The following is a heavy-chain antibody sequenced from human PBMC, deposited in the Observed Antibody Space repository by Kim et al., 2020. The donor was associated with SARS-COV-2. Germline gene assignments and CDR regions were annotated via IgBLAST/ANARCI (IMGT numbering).Heavy chain of an antibody. V-gene: IGHV1-69*13. CDR2: IIPIFGTA. Sequence: SVKVSCKASGGTFSSYAISWVLQAPGQGLEWMGGIIPIFGTANYAQKFQGRVTITADESTSTAYMELSSLRSEDTAVYYCARGGPELYYGMDVWGQGTTVTVSS. CDR1: GGTFSSYA. D-gene: IGHD1-26*01. J-gene: IGHJ6*02. CDR3: ARGGPELYYGMDV.